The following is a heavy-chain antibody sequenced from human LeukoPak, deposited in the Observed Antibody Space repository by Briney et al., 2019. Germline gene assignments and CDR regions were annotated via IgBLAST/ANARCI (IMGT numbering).Heavy chain of an antibody. D-gene: IGHD3-3*01. CDR3: ARDFAAYYFDY. V-gene: IGHV3-33*01. CDR2: IWYDGSNK. Sequence: GGSLRLSCAASGFTFSSYGMHWVRQAPGKGLEWVAVIWYDGSNKYYADSVKGRFTISRDNSKNTLYLQMNSLRAEDTAVYYCARDFAAYYFDYWGQGTLVTVSS. CDR1: GFTFSSYG. J-gene: IGHJ4*02.